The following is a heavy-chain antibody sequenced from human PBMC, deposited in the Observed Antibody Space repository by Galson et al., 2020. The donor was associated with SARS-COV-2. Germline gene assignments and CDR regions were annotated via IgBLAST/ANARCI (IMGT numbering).Heavy chain of an antibody. Sequence: GESLKISCAASGITFSSYGMHWVRQAPGKGLEWVAVISYVGTNKYYADSVKGRITISRDNSKNTLLLQMNSLRAEDTAVYYCAKVTHSGDVYYNNYGMDDWGQGTTVTVS. V-gene: IGHV3-30*18. D-gene: IGHD4-17*01. CDR2: ISYVGTNK. CDR1: GITFSSYG. CDR3: AKVTHSGDVYYNNYGMDD. J-gene: IGHJ6*02.